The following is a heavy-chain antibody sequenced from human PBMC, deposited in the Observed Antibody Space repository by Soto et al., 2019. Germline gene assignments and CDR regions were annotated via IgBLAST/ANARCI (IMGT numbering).Heavy chain of an antibody. CDR1: GGSISSSNW. V-gene: IGHV4-4*02. CDR3: ARVYSTVAGYYYGMDV. J-gene: IGHJ6*02. D-gene: IGHD4-17*01. Sequence: PSETLSLTCAVSGGSISSSNWWSWVRQPPGKGLEWIGEIYHSGSTNYNPSLKSRVTISVDKSKNQFSLKLSSVTAADTAVYYCARVYSTVAGYYYGMDVWGQGTTVTVSS. CDR2: IYHSGST.